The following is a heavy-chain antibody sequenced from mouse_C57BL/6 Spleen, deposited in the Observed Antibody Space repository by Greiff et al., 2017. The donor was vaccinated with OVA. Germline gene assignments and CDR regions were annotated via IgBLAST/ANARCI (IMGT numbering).Heavy chain of an antibody. CDR1: GYTFTDYY. D-gene: IGHD2-4*01. CDR3: ARDYDYSFAY. CDR2: IYPGSGNT. V-gene: IGHV1-76*01. J-gene: IGHJ3*01. Sequence: QVQLQQSGAELVRPGASVKLSCKASGYTFTDYYINWVKQRPGQGLEWIARIYPGSGNTYYNEKFKGKATLTAEKSSSTAYMQLSSLTSEDSAVYFCARDYDYSFAYWGQGTLVTVSA.